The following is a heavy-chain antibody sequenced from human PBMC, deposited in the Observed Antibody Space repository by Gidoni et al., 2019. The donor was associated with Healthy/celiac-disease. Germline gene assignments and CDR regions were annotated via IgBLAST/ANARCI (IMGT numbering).Heavy chain of an antibody. CDR1: GFTFSSYG. CDR3: ARDGGSSRDYGMDV. V-gene: IGHV3-33*01. J-gene: IGHJ6*02. Sequence: QVQLVESGGGVVQPGRSRRLSCAASGFTFSSYGMHWVRQAPGKGLEVVAVIWYDGSNKYYADSVKGRFTISRDNSKNTLYLQMNSLRAEDTAVYYCARDGGSSRDYGMDVWGQGTTVTVSS. CDR2: IWYDGSNK. D-gene: IGHD6-13*01.